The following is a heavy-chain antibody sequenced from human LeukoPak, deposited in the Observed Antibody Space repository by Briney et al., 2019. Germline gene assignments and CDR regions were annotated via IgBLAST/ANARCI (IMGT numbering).Heavy chain of an antibody. J-gene: IGHJ4*02. D-gene: IGHD3-22*01. CDR2: IKQDGSEK. CDR1: GFTFSTYR. CDR3: ARDLYRIVVVPHYFDY. V-gene: IGHV3-7*01. Sequence: GGSLRLSCAASGFTFSTYRMSWVRQAPGKGLEWVANIKQDGSEKYYVDSVKGRFTISRDNAKNSLYLQMNSLRVEDTAVYYCARDLYRIVVVPHYFDYWGQGTLVTVSS.